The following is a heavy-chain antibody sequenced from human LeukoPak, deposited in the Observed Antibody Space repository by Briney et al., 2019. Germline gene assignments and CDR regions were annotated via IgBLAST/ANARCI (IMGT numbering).Heavy chain of an antibody. D-gene: IGHD3-22*01. Sequence: PSQTLSLTCAVYGGSFSGYYWSWIRQPPGKGLEWIGEINHSGSTNYNPSLKSRVTISVDTSKNQFSLKLSSVTAADTAVYYCARGRVGYYDSSGYPNYFDYWGQGTLVTVSS. J-gene: IGHJ4*02. CDR2: INHSGST. V-gene: IGHV4-34*01. CDR3: ARGRVGYYDSSGYPNYFDY. CDR1: GGSFSGYY.